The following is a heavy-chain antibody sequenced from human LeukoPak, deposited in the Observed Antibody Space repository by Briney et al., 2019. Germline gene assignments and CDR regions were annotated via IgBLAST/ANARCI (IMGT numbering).Heavy chain of an antibody. Sequence: SETLSLTCTVSGGSISSSSYYWGWIRQPPGKGLEWIGSIYYSGSTYYNPSLKSRVTISVDTSKNQFSLKLSSVTAADTAVYYCARGYSPLVDIWGQGTMVTVSS. V-gene: IGHV4-39*07. CDR1: GGSISSSSYY. J-gene: IGHJ3*02. CDR2: IYYSGST. D-gene: IGHD5-18*01. CDR3: ARGYSPLVDI.